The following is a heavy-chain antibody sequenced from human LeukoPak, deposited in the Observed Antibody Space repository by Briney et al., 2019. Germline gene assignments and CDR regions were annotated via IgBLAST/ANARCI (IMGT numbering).Heavy chain of an antibody. CDR2: ISAYNANT. CDR3: ARDERNHHDSSGYYTRAGVDY. Sequence: ASVKVSCKASGYTLTELSMHWVRQAPGQGLEWMGWISAYNANTNYAQKLQGRVTMTTDTSTSTAYMELRSLRSDDTAVYYCARDERNHHDSSGYYTRAGVDYWGQGTLVTVSS. CDR1: GYTLTELS. D-gene: IGHD3-22*01. J-gene: IGHJ4*02. V-gene: IGHV1-18*01.